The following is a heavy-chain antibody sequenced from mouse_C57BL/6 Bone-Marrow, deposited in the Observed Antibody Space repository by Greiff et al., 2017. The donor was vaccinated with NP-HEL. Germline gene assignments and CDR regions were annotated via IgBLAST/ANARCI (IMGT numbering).Heavy chain of an antibody. CDR2: ISDGGSYT. CDR3: AREGNWAMDD. V-gene: IGHV5-4*01. J-gene: IGHJ4*01. Sequence: EVLLVESGGGLVKPGGSLKLSCAASGFTFSSYAMSWVRQTPEKRLEWVATISDGGSYTYYPDNVKGRFTISRDNAKNNLYLQMSHLKSEDTSMYYCAREGNWAMDDWGQGTSVTVSS. CDR1: GFTFSSYA. D-gene: IGHD4-1*01.